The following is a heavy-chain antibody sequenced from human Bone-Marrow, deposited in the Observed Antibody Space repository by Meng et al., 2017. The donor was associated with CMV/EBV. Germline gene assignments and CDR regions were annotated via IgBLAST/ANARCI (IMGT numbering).Heavy chain of an antibody. Sequence: GESLKISCAASGFTFSSYGMHWVRQAPGKGLEWVAFIRYDGSNKYYADSVKGRFTISRDNSKNTLYLQMNSLRAEDTAVYYCAKDRVGSNWGQGNLVPVSS. CDR2: IRYDGSNK. D-gene: IGHD1-26*01. V-gene: IGHV3-30*02. J-gene: IGHJ4*02. CDR3: AKDRVGSN. CDR1: GFTFSSYG.